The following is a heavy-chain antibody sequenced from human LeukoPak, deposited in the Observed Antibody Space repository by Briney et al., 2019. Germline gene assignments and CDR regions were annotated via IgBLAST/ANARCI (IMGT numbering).Heavy chain of an antibody. J-gene: IGHJ2*01. CDR1: GFIIPSYA. CDR2: ISSDGDNK. Sequence: QSGGSLRLSCAAFGFIIPSYALHWVRQAPGKGLEWVAVISSDGDNKYYADSVRGRFTISRDNSKNTLYVQMNSLRTEDTAVYYCARDPVVVMTEADWHFDLWGRGTPVTVSS. V-gene: IGHV3-30*04. D-gene: IGHD2-21*02. CDR3: ARDPVVVMTEADWHFDL.